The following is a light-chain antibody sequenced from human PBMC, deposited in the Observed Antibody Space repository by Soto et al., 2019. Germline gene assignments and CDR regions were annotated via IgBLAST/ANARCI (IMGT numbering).Light chain of an antibody. CDR3: QQGDSFPLT. V-gene: IGKV1-12*01. CDR1: QDIGRW. J-gene: IGKJ4*01. CDR2: TAS. Sequence: DLQMTQSPSSVSASVGDRVTITCRASQDIGRWLAWFQQKPGEAPSLLIYTASTLHTGISSRFSGSGSGTEFTLTITSLQPEDFATYYCQQGDSFPLTFGGGIKVEIK.